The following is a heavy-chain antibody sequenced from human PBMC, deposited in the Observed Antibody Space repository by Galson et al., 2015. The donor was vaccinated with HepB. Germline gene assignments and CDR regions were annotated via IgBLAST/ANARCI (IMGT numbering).Heavy chain of an antibody. J-gene: IGHJ4*02. CDR3: ARERDTSGYILRY. CDR2: IYTRGNT. V-gene: IGHV3-53*01. D-gene: IGHD3-22*01. CDR1: GFTVRNNY. Sequence: SLRLSCAASGFTVRNNYMSWVRRAPGKGLEWVSIIYTRGNTYYAGSVKGRFTISRDDSKNALYLQMNGLRAEDTAVYYCARERDTSGYILRYWGQGTLVTVSS.